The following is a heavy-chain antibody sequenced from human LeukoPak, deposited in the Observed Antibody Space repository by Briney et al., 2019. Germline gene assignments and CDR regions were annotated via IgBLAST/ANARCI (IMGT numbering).Heavy chain of an antibody. CDR3: ARRALGYGMDV. V-gene: IGHV4-34*01. D-gene: IGHD7-27*01. Sequence: SETLSLTCAVYGGSFSGYYWSWIRQPPGKGLEWIGEINHSGSTNYNPSLKSRVTISVDTSKNQFSLKLSSVTAADTAVYYCARRALGYGMDVWGQGTTVTVSS. CDR2: INHSGST. CDR1: GGSFSGYY. J-gene: IGHJ6*02.